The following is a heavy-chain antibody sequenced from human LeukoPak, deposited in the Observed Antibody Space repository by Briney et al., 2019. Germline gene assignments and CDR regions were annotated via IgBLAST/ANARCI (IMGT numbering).Heavy chain of an antibody. V-gene: IGHV4-4*07. Sequence: SETLSLTCTVSGGSISSYYWSWIRQPAGKGLEWIGRIYTSGSTNYNPSLKSRVTMSVDTSKNQFSLKLSSVTAADTAVYYCARGIAARPHHYYYYYMDVWGKGTTVTVSS. CDR2: IYTSGST. D-gene: IGHD6-6*01. CDR1: GGSISSYY. J-gene: IGHJ6*03. CDR3: ARGIAARPHHYYYYYMDV.